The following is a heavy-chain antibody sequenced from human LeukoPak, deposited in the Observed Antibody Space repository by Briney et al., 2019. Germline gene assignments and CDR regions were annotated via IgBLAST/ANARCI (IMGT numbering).Heavy chain of an antibody. D-gene: IGHD1-26*01. J-gene: IGHJ4*02. CDR3: ARAVGGTSYGNFEY. Sequence: GGSLRLSCAASGFTFSSYWMHWVRQAPGKGLVWVSSINSDGSSKSYAYSVKGRFTISRDNGRNTLYVQWNSLRDEDTAVYYCARAVGGTSYGNFEYWGQGTLVTVSS. CDR2: INSDGSSK. CDR1: GFTFSSYW. V-gene: IGHV3-74*01.